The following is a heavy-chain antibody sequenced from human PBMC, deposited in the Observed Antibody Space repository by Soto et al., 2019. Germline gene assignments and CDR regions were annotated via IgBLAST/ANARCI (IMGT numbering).Heavy chain of an antibody. CDR3: TKLHGDYVNY. D-gene: IGHD4-17*01. CDR1: GFTFSSYA. V-gene: IGHV3-23*01. CDR2: ISGSGGST. Sequence: GGSLRLSCAASGFTFSSYAMSWVRQAPGKGLEWVSAISGSGGSTYYADSVKGRFTISRDNSKNTLYLQMTSLRAEDTAEYYCTKLHGDYVNYWGQGTLVTVSS. J-gene: IGHJ4*02.